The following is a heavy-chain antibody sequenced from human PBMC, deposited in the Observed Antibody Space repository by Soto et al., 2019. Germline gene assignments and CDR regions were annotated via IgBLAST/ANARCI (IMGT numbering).Heavy chain of an antibody. Sequence: QLQLQESGPGLVKPSETLSLSCNVSGGSISSTSYYWGWIRQPPGKGLEWIGSVANTGTTYYNPSYKRRFTISVDTPERHFSLRLKSVTAADTAVYYCASHDVEFRVSSAFNYWGQGSLVTVSS. CDR2: VANTGTT. J-gene: IGHJ4*02. V-gene: IGHV4-39*01. CDR1: GGSISSTSYY. CDR3: ASHDVEFRVSSAFNY. D-gene: IGHD6-6*01.